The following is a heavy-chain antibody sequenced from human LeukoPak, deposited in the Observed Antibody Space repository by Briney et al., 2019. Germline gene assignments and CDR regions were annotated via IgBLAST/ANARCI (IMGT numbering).Heavy chain of an antibody. V-gene: IGHV3-20*04. D-gene: IGHD2-15*01. Sequence: GGSLRLSCTASGFTYGDYAMSWFRQAPGKGLVWVSGINWNGGSTGYADSVKGRFTISRDNAKNSLYLQMNSLRAEDTAVYYCARDAACGGSCYFYYYYYMDVWGKGTTVTISS. CDR1: GFTYGDYA. CDR2: INWNGGST. J-gene: IGHJ6*03. CDR3: ARDAACGGSCYFYYYYYMDV.